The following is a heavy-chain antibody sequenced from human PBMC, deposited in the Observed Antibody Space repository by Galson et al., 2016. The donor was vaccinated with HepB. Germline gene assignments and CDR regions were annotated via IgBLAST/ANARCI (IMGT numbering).Heavy chain of an antibody. CDR3: ARSIMIASGGALFDP. V-gene: IGHV4-59*01. CDR1: GGSISSYY. CDR2: MYNSGSG. Sequence: ETLSLTCNVSGGSISSYYWSWIRQPPGKGLEWIGYMYNSGSGTYNPSLKSRVTISIDTSNSRFSLKLSSVTAADTAVYYCARSIMIASGGALFDPWGQGTLVTVSS. D-gene: IGHD3-16*01. J-gene: IGHJ5*02.